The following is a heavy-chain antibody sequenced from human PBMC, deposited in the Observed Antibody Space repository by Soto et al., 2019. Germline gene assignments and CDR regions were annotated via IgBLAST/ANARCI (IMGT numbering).Heavy chain of an antibody. CDR3: ARERGSGSYSKVGYFYYGLDV. Sequence: SVKVSGKASGGTFSTYSISWLRQAPGQGLELMGGIIPIFGSTSYAQRFQGRLTLAADESTSTAYMELSSLTSDDTAVYSCARERGSGSYSKVGYFYYGLDVWGQGTTVTVSS. CDR1: GGTFSTYS. CDR2: IIPIFGST. V-gene: IGHV1-69*13. J-gene: IGHJ6*02. D-gene: IGHD3-10*01.